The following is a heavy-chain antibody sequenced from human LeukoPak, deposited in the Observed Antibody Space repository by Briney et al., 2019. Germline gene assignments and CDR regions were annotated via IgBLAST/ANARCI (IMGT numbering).Heavy chain of an antibody. Sequence: GGSLRLSCAASGFNFSSYDMSWVRQAPGKGPEWVSTIRSSGVTTYYADSVKGRFTISRDNSKNTLYLQMNSLRADDTAVYYCAKAPEEYCFDYWGQGTLVTVSS. V-gene: IGHV3-23*01. CDR1: GFNFSSYD. CDR2: IRSSGVTT. J-gene: IGHJ4*02. CDR3: AKAPEEYCFDY.